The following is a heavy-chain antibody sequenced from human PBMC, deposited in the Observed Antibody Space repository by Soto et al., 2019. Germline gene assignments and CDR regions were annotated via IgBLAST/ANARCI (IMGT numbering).Heavy chain of an antibody. CDR1: GVSISSSSYY. CDR3: ASLRVGDTADY. J-gene: IGHJ4*02. Sequence: SETLSLTCTVSGVSISSSSYYWGWIRQPPGKGLEWIGSIYYSGSTHYNPSLKSRVTISVDTPKNQFSLKLSSVTAADTAVYYCASLRVGDTADYWGQGTLVTVSS. V-gene: IGHV4-39*01. CDR2: IYYSGST. D-gene: IGHD1-26*01.